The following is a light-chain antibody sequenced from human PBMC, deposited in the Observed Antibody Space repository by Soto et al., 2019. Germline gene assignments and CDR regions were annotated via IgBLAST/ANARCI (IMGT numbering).Light chain of an antibody. CDR2: GAS. CDR1: QSVRSN. Sequence: ETVMTQSPATLSVSPGERATLSCRASQSVRSNIAWYQQKPGQAPRLLIYGASTRATGIPARFSGSGSGTEFSLTIDSLQSEDSAVYYCQQYDHWPRTFGQGTKVEI. CDR3: QQYDHWPRT. J-gene: IGKJ1*01. V-gene: IGKV3-15*01.